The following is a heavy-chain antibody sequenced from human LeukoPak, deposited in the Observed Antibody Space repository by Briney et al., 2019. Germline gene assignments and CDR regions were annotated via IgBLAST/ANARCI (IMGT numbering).Heavy chain of an antibody. D-gene: IGHD3-22*01. CDR1: GFTFSTYS. CDR3: AKGPPYYYDSSFPSNLDY. Sequence: PGGSLRLSYAASGFTFSTYSMNWVRQAPGKGLEWVSSISSSSSYIYYADSVKGRFTISRDNSKNTLYLQMNSLRAADTAVYYCAKGPPYYYDSSFPSNLDYWGQGTLVTVSS. V-gene: IGHV3-21*04. CDR2: ISSSSSYI. J-gene: IGHJ4*02.